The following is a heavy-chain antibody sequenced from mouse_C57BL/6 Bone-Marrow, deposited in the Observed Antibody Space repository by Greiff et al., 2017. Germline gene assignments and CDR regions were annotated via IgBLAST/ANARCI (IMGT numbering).Heavy chain of an antibody. V-gene: IGHV1-42*01. Sequence: EVKLQESGPELVKPGASVKISCKASGYSFTGYYMNWVKQSPEKSLEWIGEFNPSTGGTTYNQKFKDKATLTVDKSSSTAYMQLKSLTSEDSAVYYCAEANWAWFAYWGQGTLVTVSA. D-gene: IGHD4-1*01. CDR1: GYSFTGYY. J-gene: IGHJ3*01. CDR3: AEANWAWFAY. CDR2: FNPSTGGT.